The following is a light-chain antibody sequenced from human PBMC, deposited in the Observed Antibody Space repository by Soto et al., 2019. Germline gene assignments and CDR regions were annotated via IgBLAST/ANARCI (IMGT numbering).Light chain of an antibody. CDR1: NSDIGTYDY. J-gene: IGLJ1*01. CDR2: EVR. Sequence: QSALTQPASVSGSPGQSITISCTGTNSDIGTYDYVSWYQKYPGTAPKLIMSEVRNRPSGVPSRFSGSKSGTTASLTISGLQAEDEAEYYCSSKTSSITYVFGSGTKLTVL. V-gene: IGLV2-14*01. CDR3: SSKTSSITYV.